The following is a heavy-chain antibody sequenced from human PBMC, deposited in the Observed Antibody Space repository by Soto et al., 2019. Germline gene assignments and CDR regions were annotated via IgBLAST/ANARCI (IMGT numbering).Heavy chain of an antibody. CDR3: AKNAQSSNYYYYYGMDV. D-gene: IGHD2-15*01. Sequence: GGSLRLSCAASGFTFSSYGMHWVRQAPGKGLEWVAVISYDGSNKYYADSVKGRFTISRDNSKNTLYLQMNSLRAEDTAVYYCAKNAQSSNYYYYYGMDVWGQGTTVTVSS. V-gene: IGHV3-30*18. CDR1: GFTFSSYG. J-gene: IGHJ6*02. CDR2: ISYDGSNK.